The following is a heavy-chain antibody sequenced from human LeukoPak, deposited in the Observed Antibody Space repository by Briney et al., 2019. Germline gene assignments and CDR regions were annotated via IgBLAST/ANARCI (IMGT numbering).Heavy chain of an antibody. D-gene: IGHD1-26*01. J-gene: IGHJ3*02. Sequence: SETLSLTCIVSGGSIKGSHYYWGWIRQPPGEGLEWIGYIYHSGSTYYNPSLKSRVTISVDRSKNQFSLKLSSVTAADTAVYYCARAVGRDAFDIWGQGTMVTVSS. CDR1: GGSIKGSHYY. CDR2: IYHSGST. V-gene: IGHV4-39*07. CDR3: ARAVGRDAFDI.